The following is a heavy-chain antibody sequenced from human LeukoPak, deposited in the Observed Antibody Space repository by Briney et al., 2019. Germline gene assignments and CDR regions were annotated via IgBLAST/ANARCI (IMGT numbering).Heavy chain of an antibody. D-gene: IGHD6-19*01. J-gene: IGHJ4*02. CDR2: IYHSGST. V-gene: IGHV4-4*02. Sequence: SEILSLTCAVSGGSISSSNWWSWVRQPPGKGLEWIGEIYHSGSTNYNPSLKSRVTISVDKSKNQFSLKLSSVTAADTAVYYCARVPQMYSSGWYYFDYWGQGTLVTVSS. CDR1: GGSISSSNW. CDR3: ARVPQMYSSGWYYFDY.